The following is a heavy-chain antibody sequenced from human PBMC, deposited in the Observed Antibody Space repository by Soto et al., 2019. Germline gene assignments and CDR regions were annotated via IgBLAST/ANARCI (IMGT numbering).Heavy chain of an antibody. V-gene: IGHV4-59*08. J-gene: IGHJ4*01. D-gene: IGHD6-19*01. CDR3: ARHDGFSSGWSFDY. CDR2: IYYSGST. CDR1: GGSISSYY. Sequence: PSETLSLTCTVSGGSISSYYWSWIRQPPGKGLEWIGCIYYSGSTNYNPSLKSRVTISVDTSKNQFSLKLSSVTAADTAVYYCARHDGFSSGWSFDYWGHRTLVTVSS.